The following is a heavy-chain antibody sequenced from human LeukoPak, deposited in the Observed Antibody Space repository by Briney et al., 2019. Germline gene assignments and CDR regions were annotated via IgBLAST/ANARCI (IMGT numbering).Heavy chain of an antibody. V-gene: IGHV4-34*01. CDR1: GGSFSGYY. J-gene: IGHJ3*02. Sequence: PSETLSLTCAVYGGSFSGYYWSWIRQPPGKGLEWIGEINHSGSTNYNPSLKSRVTISVDTSKNQFSLKLSSVTAADTAVYYCASTILVQDPNAFDIWGQGTMVSVSS. D-gene: IGHD3-3*01. CDR3: ASTILVQDPNAFDI. CDR2: INHSGST.